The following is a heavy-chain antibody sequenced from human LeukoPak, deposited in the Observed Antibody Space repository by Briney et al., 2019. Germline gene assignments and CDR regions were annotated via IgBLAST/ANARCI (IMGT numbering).Heavy chain of an antibody. Sequence: GGSLRLSCAASGFSFSTFWMHWVRQAPGKGLVWVSRISPDGSSTNYADSVKGRFTISRDNAKNTVYLQMNSLGAEDTAVYYCARCLGGKYYGFGHWRQGTLVSVSS. CDR3: ARCLGGKYYGFGH. D-gene: IGHD3-10*01. J-gene: IGHJ4*02. V-gene: IGHV3-74*01. CDR1: GFSFSTFW. CDR2: ISPDGSST.